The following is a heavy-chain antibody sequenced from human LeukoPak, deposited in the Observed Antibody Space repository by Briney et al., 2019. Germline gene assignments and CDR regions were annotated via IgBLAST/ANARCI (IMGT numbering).Heavy chain of an antibody. V-gene: IGHV3-23*01. Sequence: GGSLRLSCAASGFIFSNYGMNWVRQAPGKGLEWASGITGNGATTYYADSVKGRFTISRDNSRNTVYLQMNSLRAEDTAVYYCANDLGWIQLNLGRGQGTLVTVSS. CDR3: ANDLGWIQLNLG. CDR2: ITGNGATT. CDR1: GFIFSNYG. J-gene: IGHJ4*02. D-gene: IGHD5-18*01.